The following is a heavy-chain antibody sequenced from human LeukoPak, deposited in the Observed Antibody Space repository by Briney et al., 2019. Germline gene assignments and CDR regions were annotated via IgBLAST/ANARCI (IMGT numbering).Heavy chain of an antibody. J-gene: IGHJ4*02. V-gene: IGHV3-48*04. D-gene: IGHD2-2*01. CDR3: ARGDCSITSCLIDF. CDR1: GFSFSDYN. Sequence: GGSLRLSCAASGFSFSDYNMNWVRQAPGKGLEWVAYISSSSSTTHYADSVTGRFSISRDNAKNSLYLQMNSLRAEDTALYLCARGDCSITSCLIDFWGQGTLVTVSS. CDR2: ISSSSSTT.